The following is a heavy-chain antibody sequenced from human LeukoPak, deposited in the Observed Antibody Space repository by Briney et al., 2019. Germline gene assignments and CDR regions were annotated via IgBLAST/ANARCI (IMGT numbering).Heavy chain of an antibody. CDR2: INLNSGVI. CDR3: ARDLSSTTNWELDY. J-gene: IGHJ4*02. D-gene: IGHD1-7*01. V-gene: IGHV1-2*06. CDR1: GYTFTDYF. Sequence: ASVKVSCKASGYTFTDYFCHWVRQAPGPGFEWMGRINLNSGVIEYAQQFQGRVTMTRDKSISTAYMELSGPTSDDTAVYYCARDLSSTTNWELDYWGQGTLVTVSS.